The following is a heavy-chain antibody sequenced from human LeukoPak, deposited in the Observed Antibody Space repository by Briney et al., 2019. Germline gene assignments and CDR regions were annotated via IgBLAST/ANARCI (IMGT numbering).Heavy chain of an antibody. V-gene: IGHV3-48*03. D-gene: IGHD3-10*01. CDR1: GFTFSSYE. CDR3: ARDFTMVRGVITYFDY. Sequence: QSGGSLRLSCAASGFTFSSYEMNWVRQAPGKRLEWVSYISSSGSTIYYADSVKGRFTISRDNAKNSLYLQMNSLRAEDTALYYCARDFTMVRGVITYFDYWGQGTLVTVSS. J-gene: IGHJ4*02. CDR2: ISSSGSTI.